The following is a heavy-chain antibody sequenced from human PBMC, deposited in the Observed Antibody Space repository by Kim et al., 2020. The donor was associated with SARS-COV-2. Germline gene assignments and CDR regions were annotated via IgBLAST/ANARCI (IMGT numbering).Heavy chain of an antibody. CDR1: GFTFSSYA. D-gene: IGHD4-17*01. J-gene: IGHJ3*02. CDR2: IYSGGSST. Sequence: GGSLRLSCAASGFTFSSYAMSWVRQAPGKGLEWVSVIYSGGSSTYYADSVKGRFTISRDNSKNTLYLQMNSLRAEDTAVYYCAKVGPTVTYDAFDIWGQGTMVTVSS. V-gene: IGHV3-23*03. CDR3: AKVGPTVTYDAFDI.